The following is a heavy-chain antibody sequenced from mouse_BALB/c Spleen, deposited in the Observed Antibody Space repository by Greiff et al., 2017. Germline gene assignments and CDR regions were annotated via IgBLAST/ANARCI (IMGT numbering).Heavy chain of an antibody. CDR3: ARRGRPGVYFDY. CDR1: GYTFTNYW. V-gene: IGHV1-63*02. Sequence: QVQLQQSGAELVRPGTSVKISCKASGYTFTNYWLGWVKQRPGHGLEWIGDIYPGGGYTNYNEKFKGKATLTADTSSSTAYMQLSSLTSEDSAVYFCARRGRPGVYFDYWGQGTTLTVSS. D-gene: IGHD2-12*01. J-gene: IGHJ2*01. CDR2: IYPGGGYT.